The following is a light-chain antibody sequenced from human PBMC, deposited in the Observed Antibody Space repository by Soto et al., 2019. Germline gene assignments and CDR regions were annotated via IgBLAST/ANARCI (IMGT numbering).Light chain of an antibody. V-gene: IGLV2-11*01. Sequence: QSALTQPRSLSGSPGQSVTISCTGPTIGAHSFVSWYQDRPDKVPKLLIYDVSQRPSWIPGRFSGSRSANTASLTISGLQADDAAAYYCCSYTGNKVFVFGTGTKVTVL. CDR2: DVS. J-gene: IGLJ1*01. CDR1: TIGAHSF. CDR3: CSYTGNKVFV.